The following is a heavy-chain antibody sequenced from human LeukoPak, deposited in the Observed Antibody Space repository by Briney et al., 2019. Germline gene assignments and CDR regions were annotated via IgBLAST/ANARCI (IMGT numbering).Heavy chain of an antibody. CDR2: INPNSGGT. CDR3: ARAERMDV. CDR1: GYTFTGYY. V-gene: IGHV1-2*02. Sequence: GASVKVSCKASGYTFTGYYIHWVRQAPGRGLEWMGWINPNSGGTNCAQKFQDRVTMTRDTSISAAYMELSRLRSDDTAIYYCARAERMDVWGQGTTVTVSS. D-gene: IGHD1-1*01. J-gene: IGHJ6*02.